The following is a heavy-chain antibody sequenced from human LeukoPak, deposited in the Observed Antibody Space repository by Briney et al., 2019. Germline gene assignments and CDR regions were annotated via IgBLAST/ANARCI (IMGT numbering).Heavy chain of an antibody. Sequence: GGSLRLSCAASGFTFSSYWMSWVRQAPGKGLEWVAVISYDGSNKYYADSVKGRFTISRDNSKNTLYLQMNSLRAEDTAVYYCAREPNSGYYYCDYWGQGTLVTVSS. D-gene: IGHD3-22*01. CDR2: ISYDGSNK. V-gene: IGHV3-30*03. CDR3: AREPNSGYYYCDY. CDR1: GFTFSSYW. J-gene: IGHJ4*02.